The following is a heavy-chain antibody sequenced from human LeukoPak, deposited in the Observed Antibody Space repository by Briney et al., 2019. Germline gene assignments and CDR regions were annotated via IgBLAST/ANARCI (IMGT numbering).Heavy chain of an antibody. CDR3: AKDRRLNYYDSSGPSYYFDY. Sequence: GGSLRLSCAASGFTFDDYAMHWVRQAPGKGLEWVAVISYDGSNKYYADSVKGRFTISRDNSKNTLYLQMNSLRAEDTAVYYCAKDRRLNYYDSSGPSYYFDYWGQGTLVTVSS. J-gene: IGHJ4*02. CDR1: GFTFDDYA. D-gene: IGHD3-22*01. V-gene: IGHV3-30*18. CDR2: ISYDGSNK.